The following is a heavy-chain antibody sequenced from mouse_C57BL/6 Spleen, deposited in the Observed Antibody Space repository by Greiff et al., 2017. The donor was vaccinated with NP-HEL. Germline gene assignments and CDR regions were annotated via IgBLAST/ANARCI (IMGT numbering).Heavy chain of an antibody. CDR2: ISDGGSYT. J-gene: IGHJ1*03. Sequence: EVKLVESGGGLVKPGGSLKLSCAASGFTFSSYAMSWVRQTPEKRLEWVATISDGGSYTYYPDNVKGRFTISRDNAKNNLYLQMSHLKSEDTAMYYCARDNYGSGNFDVWGTGTTVTVSS. CDR1: GFTFSSYA. D-gene: IGHD1-1*01. V-gene: IGHV5-4*01. CDR3: ARDNYGSGNFDV.